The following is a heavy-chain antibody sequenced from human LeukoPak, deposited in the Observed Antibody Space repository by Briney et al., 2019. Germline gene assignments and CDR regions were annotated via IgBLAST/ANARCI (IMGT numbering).Heavy chain of an antibody. J-gene: IGHJ6*02. D-gene: IGHD6-6*01. Sequence: GGSLRLSCAASGFTFSSFGMYWVRQAPGKGLEWVAVLWYDGSNKYYADSVKGRFTISRDNSKNTLYLQMNSLRAEDTAVYYCARSMDYYGMDVWGQGTTVTVSS. CDR2: LWYDGSNK. V-gene: IGHV3-33*07. CDR3: ARSMDYYGMDV. CDR1: GFTFSSFG.